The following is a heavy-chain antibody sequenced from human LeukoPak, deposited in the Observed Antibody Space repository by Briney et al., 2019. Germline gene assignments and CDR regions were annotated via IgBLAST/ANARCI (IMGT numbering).Heavy chain of an antibody. CDR1: GGSISSSSYY. CDR3: ARESQTVDVVATPAY. J-gene: IGHJ4*02. V-gene: IGHV4-39*07. CDR2: IYYGGST. D-gene: IGHD5-12*01. Sequence: SETLSLTCTVSGGSISSSSYYWGWIRQSPGKGLEWIGSIYYGGSTYYNPSLKSRVTISVDTSKYQFSLKLSSVTAADTAIYYCARESQTVDVVATPAYWGQGTLVTVSS.